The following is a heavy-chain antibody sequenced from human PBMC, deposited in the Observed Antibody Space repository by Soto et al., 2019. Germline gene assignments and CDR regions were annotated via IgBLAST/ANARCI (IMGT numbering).Heavy chain of an antibody. CDR3: VQSRCGGDCLQSYSSHSYYGLDV. D-gene: IGHD2-21*01. Sequence: QITLKESGPTLVKPTQTLTLTCTFSGFSLSTTGVGVGWIRQPPGKALEWLALIYWDDDKRYNPSLKSRLTITKDTSKNQVVLTMTNMDPVDTAPYYCVQSRCGGDCLQSYSSHSYYGLDVWGQGTTVTVSS. V-gene: IGHV2-5*02. CDR1: GFSLSTTGVG. J-gene: IGHJ6*02. CDR2: IYWDDDK.